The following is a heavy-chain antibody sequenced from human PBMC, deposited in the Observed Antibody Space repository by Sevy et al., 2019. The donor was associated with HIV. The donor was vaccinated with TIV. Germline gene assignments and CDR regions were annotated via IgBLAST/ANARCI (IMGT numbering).Heavy chain of an antibody. J-gene: IGHJ4*02. CDR2: ISYDGSNK. CDR3: ARVSSGYYLLDY. V-gene: IGHV3-30*03. D-gene: IGHD3-22*01. CDR1: GFTFSSYG. Sequence: GGSLRLSCAASGFTFSSYGMHWVRQAPGKGLEWVAVISYDGSNKYYADSVKGRFTISRDNAENSLYLQMNSLRDEDTALYYCARVSSGYYLLDYWGQGTLVTVSS.